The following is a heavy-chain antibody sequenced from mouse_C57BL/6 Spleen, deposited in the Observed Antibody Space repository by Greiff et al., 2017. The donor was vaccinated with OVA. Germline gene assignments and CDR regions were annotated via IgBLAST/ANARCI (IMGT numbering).Heavy chain of an antibody. CDR1: GFTFTDYY. Sequence: DVMLVESGGGLVQPGGSLSLSCAASGFTFTDYYMSWVRQPPGKALEWLGFIRNKANGYTTEYSASVKGRFTISRDNSQSILYLQMNALRAEDSATYYCARYGDNWYFDVWGTGTTVTVSS. CDR2: IRNKANGYTT. V-gene: IGHV7-3*01. J-gene: IGHJ1*03. CDR3: ARYGDNWYFDV.